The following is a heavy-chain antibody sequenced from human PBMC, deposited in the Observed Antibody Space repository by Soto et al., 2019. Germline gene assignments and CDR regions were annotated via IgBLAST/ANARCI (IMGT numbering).Heavy chain of an antibody. CDR1: GFTFSSYA. CDR2: ISGSGGST. D-gene: IGHD1-26*01. J-gene: IGHJ4*02. CDR3: AKGARGWELLITPFSN. Sequence: GESLKISCAASGFTFSSYAMSWVRQAPGKGLEWVSAISGSGGSTYYADSVKGRFTISRDNSKNTRYLQMNIRRAEDTAGYYCAKGARGWELLITPFSNWGQGTLVTVSS. V-gene: IGHV3-23*01.